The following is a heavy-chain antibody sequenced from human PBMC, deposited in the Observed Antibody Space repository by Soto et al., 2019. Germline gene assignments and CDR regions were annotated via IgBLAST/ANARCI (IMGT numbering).Heavy chain of an antibody. V-gene: IGHV5-51*01. CDR2: IYPGDHET. D-gene: IGHD6-13*01. J-gene: IGHJ4*02. CDR3: ARSPRSSPYFDY. CDR1: GYTFSNFW. Sequence: GESLKISCQCSGYTFSNFWIGWVRQLPGKGLEWMGIIYPGDHETRYSPSFHGKVTISADKSINTAYLQWNSLEASDTAFYFCARSPRSSPYFDYLGQGALVTSPQ.